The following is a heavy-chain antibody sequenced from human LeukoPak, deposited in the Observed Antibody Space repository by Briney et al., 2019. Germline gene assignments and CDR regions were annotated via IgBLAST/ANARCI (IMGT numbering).Heavy chain of an antibody. Sequence: GGSLRLSCAASGFTFSSYGMHWVRQAPGKGLEWVAVISYDGSNKYYADSVKGRFTISRDNSKNTLYLQMNSLRAEDTAVYYCAKGGLDIDYWGQGTLVTVSS. D-gene: IGHD3/OR15-3a*01. CDR2: ISYDGSNK. CDR3: AKGGLDIDY. J-gene: IGHJ4*02. CDR1: GFTFSSYG. V-gene: IGHV3-30*18.